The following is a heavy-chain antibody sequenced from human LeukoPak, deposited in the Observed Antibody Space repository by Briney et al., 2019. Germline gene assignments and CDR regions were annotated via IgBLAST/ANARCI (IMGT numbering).Heavy chain of an antibody. Sequence: PGGSLRLSCAASGFTFSRYWMSWVRQAARKGLGWVTNIKEDGSEKYYVDSVKGRFTISRDNAKNTLYLQMNSLRAEDTAVYYCAKEFSSSSGRYFDYWGQGSLVTVSS. CDR3: AKEFSSSSGRYFDY. CDR2: IKEDGSEK. J-gene: IGHJ4*02. CDR1: GFTFSRYW. V-gene: IGHV3-7*01. D-gene: IGHD6-6*01.